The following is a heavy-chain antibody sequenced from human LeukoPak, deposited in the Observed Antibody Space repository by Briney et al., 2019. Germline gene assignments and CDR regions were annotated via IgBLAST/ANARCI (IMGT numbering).Heavy chain of an antibody. J-gene: IGHJ4*02. CDR3: ARLHYDSSGYYYFDH. Sequence: KPSETLSLTCTVSGGSISSYYCTWIRQPPGKGLEWIGYIYSSGSTNYNPSLKSRVTISGDTSKNQFSLKLSCVTAADTAVYYCARLHYDSSGYYYFDHWGQGTLVTVSS. V-gene: IGHV4-59*01. CDR2: IYSSGST. CDR1: GGSISSYY. D-gene: IGHD3-22*01.